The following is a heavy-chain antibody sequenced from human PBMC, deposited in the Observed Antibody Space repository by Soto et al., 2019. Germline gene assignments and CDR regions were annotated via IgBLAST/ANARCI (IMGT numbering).Heavy chain of an antibody. CDR3: ARGSSGYYYGSGSYYPPFYYYYMDV. J-gene: IGHJ6*03. CDR1: GGSFSGYY. V-gene: IGHV4-34*01. D-gene: IGHD3-10*01. CDR2: INHSGST. Sequence: SETLSLTCAVYGGSFSGYYWSWIRQPPGKGLEWIGEINHSGSTNYNPSLKSRVTISVDTSKNQFSLKLSSVTAADTAVYYCARGSSGYYYGSGSYYPPFYYYYMDVWGKGTTVTVSS.